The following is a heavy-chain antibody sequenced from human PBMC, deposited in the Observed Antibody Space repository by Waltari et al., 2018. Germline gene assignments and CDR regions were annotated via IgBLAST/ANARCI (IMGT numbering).Heavy chain of an antibody. CDR2: IYSGGSR. Sequence: EVQLVESGGGLVQPGGSLRLSCSASGLPVSNNYMSWVRQAPGKGLEWVSVIYSGGSRYYADSVKGRFTISRDNAKNTLYLQMNSLRAEDTAVYYCAREQGIAAAYGMDVWGQGTTVTVSS. V-gene: IGHV3-66*02. J-gene: IGHJ6*02. D-gene: IGHD6-13*01. CDR1: GLPVSNNY. CDR3: AREQGIAAAYGMDV.